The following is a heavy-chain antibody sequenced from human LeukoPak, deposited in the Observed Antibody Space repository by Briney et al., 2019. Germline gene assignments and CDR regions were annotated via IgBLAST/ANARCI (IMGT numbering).Heavy chain of an antibody. V-gene: IGHV3-74*01. D-gene: IGHD6-19*01. CDR1: GFTFSSYW. J-gene: IGHJ4*02. Sequence: GGSLRLSCAASGFTFSSYWMHRVRQAPGKELVWVSRINSDGSSTSYADSVKGRFTISRDNAKNTLYLQMNSLRAEDTAVYYCARGRAVAGRRRFDYWGQGTLVTVSS. CDR2: INSDGSST. CDR3: ARGRAVAGRRRFDY.